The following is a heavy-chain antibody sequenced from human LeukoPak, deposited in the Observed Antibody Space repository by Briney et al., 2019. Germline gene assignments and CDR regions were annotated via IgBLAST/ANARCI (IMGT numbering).Heavy chain of an antibody. CDR2: IYTSGST. V-gene: IGHV4-61*02. CDR3: AREGDYYDSSGYYYEGYYFDY. CDR1: GGSISSGSYY. J-gene: IGHJ4*02. Sequence: PSQTLSLTCTVSGGSISSGSYYWSWIRRPAGKGLEWIGRIYTSGSTNYNPSLKSRVTISVDTSKNQFSLKLSSVTAADTAVYYCAREGDYYDSSGYYYEGYYFDYWGQGTLVTVSS. D-gene: IGHD3-22*01.